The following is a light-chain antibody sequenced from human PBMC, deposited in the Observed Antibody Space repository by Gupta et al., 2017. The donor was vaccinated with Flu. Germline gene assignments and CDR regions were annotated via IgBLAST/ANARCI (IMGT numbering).Light chain of an antibody. CDR2: QHT. Sequence: WYQQKPGQSPLLVIYQHTKRPSGIPERFSGSNSGNTATLTISGTQAMDEADYYCQAWDSRTYVFGTGTKVTVL. V-gene: IGLV3-1*01. J-gene: IGLJ1*01. CDR3: QAWDSRTYV.